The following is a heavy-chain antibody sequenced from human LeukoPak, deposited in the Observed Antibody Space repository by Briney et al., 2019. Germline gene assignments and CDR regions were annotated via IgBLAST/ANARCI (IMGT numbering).Heavy chain of an antibody. J-gene: IGHJ6*03. V-gene: IGHV4-59*01. CDR3: ARVTRFLEWLPYMDV. CDR2: IYYSGST. Sequence: PSETLSLTCTVSGGSISSYYWSWIRQPPGKGLEWTGYIYYSGSTNYNPSLKSRVTISVDTSKNQFSLKLSSVTAADTAVYYCARVTRFLEWLPYMDVWGKGTTVTVSS. D-gene: IGHD3-3*01. CDR1: GGSISSYY.